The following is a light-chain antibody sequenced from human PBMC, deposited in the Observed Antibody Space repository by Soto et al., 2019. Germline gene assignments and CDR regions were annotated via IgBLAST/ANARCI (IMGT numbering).Light chain of an antibody. CDR3: QRGDT. V-gene: IGKV3-11*01. J-gene: IGKJ5*01. Sequence: EIVLTQSPATLSLSPGERANLSCRASQSVSSNLAWYQQKPGQAPRLLIYDASNRATGIPARFSGSGSGTDFTLTISSLEPEDFAVYYCQRGDTFGQGTRREIK. CDR2: DAS. CDR1: QSVSSN.